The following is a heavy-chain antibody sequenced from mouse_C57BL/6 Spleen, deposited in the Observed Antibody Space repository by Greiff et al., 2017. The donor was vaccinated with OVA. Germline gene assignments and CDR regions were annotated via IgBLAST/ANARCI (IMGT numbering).Heavy chain of an antibody. CDR3: ARRGKGYFGY. J-gene: IGHJ2*01. CDR2: IDPSDSYT. V-gene: IGHV1-50*01. Sequence: QVQLQQPGAELVKPGASVKLSCKASGYTFTSYWMQWVKQRPGQGLEWIGEIDPSDSYTNYNQKFKGKATLTVDTSSSTAYMQLSSLTSEDSAVYYCARRGKGYFGYWGQGTTLTVSS. CDR1: GYTFTSYW.